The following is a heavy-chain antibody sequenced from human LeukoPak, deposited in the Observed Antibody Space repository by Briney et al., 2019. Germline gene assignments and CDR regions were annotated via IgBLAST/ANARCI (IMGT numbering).Heavy chain of an antibody. V-gene: IGHV3-11*05. CDR1: GFTFSDYY. D-gene: IGHD3/OR15-3a*01. CDR3: ARDPFDFSQSTAYWYFDV. CDR2: ISSSSSYT. J-gene: IGHJ2*01. Sequence: GGSLRLSCAASGFTFSDYYMSWIRQAPGKGLEWVSNISSSSSYTNYADSAKGRFTISRDNAKNSLYLQMNSLRAEDTAVYYCARDPFDFSQSTAYWYFDVWGRGALVTVSS.